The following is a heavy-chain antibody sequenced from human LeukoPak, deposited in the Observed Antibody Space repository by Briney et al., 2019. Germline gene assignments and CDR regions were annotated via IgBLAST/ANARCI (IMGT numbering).Heavy chain of an antibody. V-gene: IGHV3-33*01. CDR2: IWYDGSQK. D-gene: IGHD6-13*01. CDR1: GFTFSSYG. J-gene: IGHJ3*02. CDR3: ARESTAANDAFDI. Sequence: PGGSLRLSCAASGFTFSSYGMHWVRQAPGKGLEWVAVIWYDGSQKYYADSVKGRFTSSRDNSKNTLYLQMNSLRAEDTAVYYCARESTAANDAFDIWGQGTMVTVSS.